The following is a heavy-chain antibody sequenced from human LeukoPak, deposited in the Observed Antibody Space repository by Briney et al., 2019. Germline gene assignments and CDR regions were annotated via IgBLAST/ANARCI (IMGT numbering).Heavy chain of an antibody. Sequence: ASVKVSCRAYGYSFTTYDINWVRQVAGQGREWMGWLSPNSANTGYAQKFRDRVIFTRNTSINTAYMELRSLRPDDTAVYFCARAHSGTLPYYFDYWGPGTLVT. CDR2: LSPNSANT. CDR1: GYSFTTYD. CDR3: ARAHSGTLPYYFDY. D-gene: IGHD3-10*01. V-gene: IGHV1-8*03. J-gene: IGHJ4*02.